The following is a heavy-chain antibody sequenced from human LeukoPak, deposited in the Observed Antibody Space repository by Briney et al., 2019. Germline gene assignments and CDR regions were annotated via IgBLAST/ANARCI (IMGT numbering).Heavy chain of an antibody. CDR3: AREGSSSSLGAFDI. CDR1: GYTFTGYY. Sequence: GASVKVSCTASGYTFTGYYMHWVRQAPGQGLEWMGWINPNSGGTNYAQKFQGRVTMTRDTSISTAYMELSRLRSDDTAVYYCAREGSSSSLGAFDIWGQGTMVTVSS. V-gene: IGHV1-2*02. CDR2: INPNSGGT. D-gene: IGHD6-6*01. J-gene: IGHJ3*02.